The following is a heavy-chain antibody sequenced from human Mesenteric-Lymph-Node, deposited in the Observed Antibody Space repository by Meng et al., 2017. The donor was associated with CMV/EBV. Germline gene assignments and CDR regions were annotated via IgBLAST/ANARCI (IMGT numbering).Heavy chain of an antibody. J-gene: IGHJ4*02. V-gene: IGHV1-18*01. D-gene: IGHD6-13*01. CDR2: ISAYNGNT. CDR1: GYTFTSYG. CDR3: ASGPGIAAAGDLDY. Sequence: KASGYTFTSYGISWVRQAPGQGLEGMGWISAYNGNTNYAQKLQGRVTMTTDTPTSTAYMELRSLRSDDTAMYYCASGPGIAAAGDLDYWGQGTLVTVSS.